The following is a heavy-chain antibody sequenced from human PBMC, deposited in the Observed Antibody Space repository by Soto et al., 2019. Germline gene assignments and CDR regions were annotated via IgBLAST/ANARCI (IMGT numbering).Heavy chain of an antibody. CDR3: ARGPTVTTRHWYFDL. CDR1: GFTFSSYA. V-gene: IGHV3-30-3*01. J-gene: IGHJ2*01. CDR2: ISYDGSNK. Sequence: QVQLVESGGGVVQPGRSLRLSCAASGFTFSSYAMHWVRQAPGKGLEWVAVISYDGSNKYYADSLKGRFTISRDNSKNTLYLQMNSLRAEDTAVYYCARGPTVTTRHWYFDLWGRGTLVTVSS. D-gene: IGHD4-17*01.